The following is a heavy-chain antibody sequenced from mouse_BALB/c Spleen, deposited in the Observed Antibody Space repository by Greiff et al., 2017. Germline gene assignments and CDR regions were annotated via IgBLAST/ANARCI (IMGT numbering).Heavy chain of an antibody. D-gene: IGHD2-2*01. J-gene: IGHJ3*01. CDR2: INPSNGRT. CDR1: GYTFTSYW. CDR3: ARNYGYDDWFAY. V-gene: IGHV1S81*02. Sequence: VQLQQSGAELVKPGASVKLSCKASGYTFTSYWMHWVKQRPGQGLEWIGEINPSNGRTNYNEKFKSKATLTVDKSSSTAYMQLSSLTSEDSAVYYCARNYGYDDWFAYWGQGTLVTVSA.